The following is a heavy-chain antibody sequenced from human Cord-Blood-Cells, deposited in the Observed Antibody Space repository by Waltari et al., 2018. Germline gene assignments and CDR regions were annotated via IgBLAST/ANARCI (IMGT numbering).Heavy chain of an antibody. D-gene: IGHD2-2*01. J-gene: IGHJ4*02. CDR2: ISGSGGST. Sequence: EVQLLESGGGLVQPGGSLRLSCADSGFTFSSYALSWVRQAPGKGLEWVSAISGSGGSTYYADSVKGRFTISRDNSKNTLYLQMNSLRAEDTAVYYCATGKPGVPAADYWGQGTLVTVSS. CDR3: ATGKPGVPAADY. CDR1: GFTFSSYA. V-gene: IGHV3-23*01.